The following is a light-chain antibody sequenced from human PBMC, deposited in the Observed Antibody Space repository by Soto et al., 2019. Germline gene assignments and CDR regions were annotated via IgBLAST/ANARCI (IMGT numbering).Light chain of an antibody. CDR3: HQYGSAPWT. CDR1: QSVDSY. Sequence: EIVLTQSPATLSLSPGERATLSCRASQSVDSYLAWYQQKPGQAPRLLISGASNRATGTPDRFRGSGSGTDFTLTITRLEPEDFAVYYCHQYGSAPWTFGQGTKVDIK. CDR2: GAS. J-gene: IGKJ1*01. V-gene: IGKV3-20*01.